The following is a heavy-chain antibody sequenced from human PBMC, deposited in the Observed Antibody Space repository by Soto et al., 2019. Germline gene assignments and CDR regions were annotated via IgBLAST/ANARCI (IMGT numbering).Heavy chain of an antibody. D-gene: IGHD5-18*01. J-gene: IGHJ6*02. Sequence: GGSLRLSCAASGFTFSSYDMHWVRQATGKGLEWVSAIGTAGDTYYPGSVKGRFTISRENAKNSLYLQMNSLRAGDTAVYYCARAPVTGGMDVWGQGTTVTVSS. V-gene: IGHV3-13*04. CDR1: GFTFSSYD. CDR2: IGTAGDT. CDR3: ARAPVTGGMDV.